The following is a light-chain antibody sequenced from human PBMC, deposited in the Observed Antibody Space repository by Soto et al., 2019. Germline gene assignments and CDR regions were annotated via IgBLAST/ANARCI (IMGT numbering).Light chain of an antibody. CDR1: TSNIGSNP. CDR2: TNN. CDR3: AAWDDGIFV. V-gene: IGLV1-44*01. J-gene: IGLJ1*01. Sequence: QSVLTQPPSVSGTPGQTVTISCSGSTSNIGSNPVNWYHQLPGTAPRLLISTNNQRPSGVPDRFSGSRSGTSASLAISGLQSEDEADYYCAAWDDGIFVFGIGTKVTVL.